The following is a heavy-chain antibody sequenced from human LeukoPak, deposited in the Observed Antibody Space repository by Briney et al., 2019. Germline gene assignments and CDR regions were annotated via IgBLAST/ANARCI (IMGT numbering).Heavy chain of an antibody. Sequence: PGGSLRLSCAASGFTFRSYVMHGVRQAPGKGLARVAVICYDGINKYYGGSVKGRFTIARDNSNNTLYLQMNSLRAEDTAVYYCAADGGADRLGVAVTDGFDPWGQGTLVSVSS. D-gene: IGHD3-3*01. V-gene: IGHV3-33*08. CDR2: ICYDGINK. J-gene: IGHJ5*02. CDR3: AADGGADRLGVAVTDGFDP. CDR1: GFTFRSYV.